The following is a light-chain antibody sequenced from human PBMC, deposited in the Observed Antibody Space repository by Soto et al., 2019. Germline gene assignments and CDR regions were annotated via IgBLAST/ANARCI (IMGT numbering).Light chain of an antibody. V-gene: IGKV1-39*01. Sequence: DIPMTQSPSSLSASVGDRVTITCRASQSISSYLNWYQQKPGKAPKLLIYAASSLQSGVPSRFSGSGSGTDFTLTISSLQPEDFATYYCQQSYSTRYTFGQGTKLEI. CDR2: AAS. CDR1: QSISSY. J-gene: IGKJ2*01. CDR3: QQSYSTRYT.